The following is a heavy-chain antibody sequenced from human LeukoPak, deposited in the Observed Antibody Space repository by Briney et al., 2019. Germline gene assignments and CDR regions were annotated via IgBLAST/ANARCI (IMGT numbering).Heavy chain of an antibody. D-gene: IGHD4-11*01. Sequence: GGSLRLSCAASGFAFSSYAMNWVRQAPGKGLEWLSVISGSGGETYYAGSVKGRFTISRDNTKNTVYVELNSLGGDDTAVYYCAKGPNESSNYLFDYWGQGTLVTVSS. V-gene: IGHV3-23*01. J-gene: IGHJ4*02. CDR3: AKGPNESSNYLFDY. CDR1: GFAFSSYA. CDR2: ISGSGGET.